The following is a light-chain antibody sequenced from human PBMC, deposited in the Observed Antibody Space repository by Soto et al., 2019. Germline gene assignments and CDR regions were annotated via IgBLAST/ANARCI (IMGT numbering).Light chain of an antibody. J-gene: IGKJ1*01. Sequence: EIVLTQSPATLSLSPGERATLSCRASQSIGLAIAWYQHKPGQAPRLLIFDASQRATGIPARFRGSGSGTDFTLSISSLEPEDFAVYHCRQRTDRPPWTFGQGTKV. CDR3: RQRTDRPPWT. CDR1: QSIGLA. CDR2: DAS. V-gene: IGKV3-11*01.